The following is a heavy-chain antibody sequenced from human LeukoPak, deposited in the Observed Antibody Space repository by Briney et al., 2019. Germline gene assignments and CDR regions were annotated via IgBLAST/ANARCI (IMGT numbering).Heavy chain of an antibody. CDR2: ISSSSSYI. CDR3: ARGIEATIGGDY. D-gene: IGHD5-12*01. Sequence: GGSLRLSCAASGFTFSGYSMNWVRQAPGKGLEWVSSISSSSSYIYYADSVKGRFTISRDNAKNSLYLQMNSLRAEDTAVYYCARGIEATIGGDYWGQGTLVTVSS. V-gene: IGHV3-21*01. CDR1: GFTFSGYS. J-gene: IGHJ4*02.